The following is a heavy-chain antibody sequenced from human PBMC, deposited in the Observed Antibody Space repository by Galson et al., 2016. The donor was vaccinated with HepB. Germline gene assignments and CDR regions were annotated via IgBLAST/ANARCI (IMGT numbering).Heavy chain of an antibody. J-gene: IGHJ6*02. V-gene: IGHV3-33*01. CDR2: IRYDGSSK. Sequence: SLRLSCAASGFTFSSYAMHWVRQAPGKGLEWVAVIRYDGSSKYYTDSVKGRFTISRDNSKNTLNLQMNSLRAEDTAMYYCARGGSGSYYKGEDYYYGMDVRGQGTTVIVSS. CDR3: ARGGSGSYYKGEDYYYGMDV. D-gene: IGHD3-10*01. CDR1: GFTFSSYA.